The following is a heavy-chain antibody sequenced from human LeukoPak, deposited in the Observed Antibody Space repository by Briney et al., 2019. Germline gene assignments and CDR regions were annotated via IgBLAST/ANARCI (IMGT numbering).Heavy chain of an antibody. CDR2: ISSSSRTI. J-gene: IGHJ6*03. Sequence: GGSLRLSCAASGFTLSDVWVNWVRQTPGKGLEWVAYISSSSRTIYYADSVKGRFTISRDNAKNSLYLQMNSLRAEDTALYHCARSGQQLVLTFGYMDVWGKGTTVTVSS. CDR1: GFTLSDVW. CDR3: ARSGQQLVLTFGYMDV. V-gene: IGHV3-48*04. D-gene: IGHD6-13*01.